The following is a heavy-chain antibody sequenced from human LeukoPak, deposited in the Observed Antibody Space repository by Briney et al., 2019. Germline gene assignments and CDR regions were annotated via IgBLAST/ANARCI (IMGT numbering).Heavy chain of an antibody. CDR1: GFTFSDYY. V-gene: IGHV3-11*06. D-gene: IGHD6-13*01. CDR3: ARVGSIAAAGTPDY. CDR2: ISSSSGHT. Sequence: PGGSLRLSCAASGFTFSDYYMSWIRQTPGKGLEWVSYISSSSGHTEYADSVKGRFTVSRDSAKNSLFLQLNSLRADDTAVYYCARVGSIAAAGTPDYWGQGTLVTVSS. J-gene: IGHJ4*02.